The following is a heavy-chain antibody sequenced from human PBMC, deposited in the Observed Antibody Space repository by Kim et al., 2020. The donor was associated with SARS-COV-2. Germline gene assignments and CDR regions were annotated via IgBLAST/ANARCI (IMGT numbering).Heavy chain of an antibody. CDR3: ARELLYTRGWYTVDY. V-gene: IGHV3-23*01. D-gene: IGHD6-19*01. Sequence: GGSLRLSCAASGFTFSTYAMSWVRQAPGKGLEWVSAINSGGRPYYVDSVKGRFTISRDNSKNTLYLEMNSLRAEDTAVYYCARELLYTRGWYTVDYWGQGALVPVSS. J-gene: IGHJ4*02. CDR1: GFTFSTYA. CDR2: INSGGRP.